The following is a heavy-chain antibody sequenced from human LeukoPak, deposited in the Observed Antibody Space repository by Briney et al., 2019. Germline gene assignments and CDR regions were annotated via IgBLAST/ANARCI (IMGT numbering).Heavy chain of an antibody. CDR2: ISSSSSYI. V-gene: IGHV3-21*01. CDR3: ARPLWFGEQDAFDI. CDR1: GFTFSSYS. J-gene: IGHJ3*02. D-gene: IGHD3-10*01. Sequence: GGSLRLSCAASGFTFSSYSMNWVRQAPGKGLEWVSSISSSSSYIYYADSVKGRFTISRDNAKNSLYLQMNSLRAEDTAVYYCARPLWFGEQDAFDIWGQGTMVTVSS.